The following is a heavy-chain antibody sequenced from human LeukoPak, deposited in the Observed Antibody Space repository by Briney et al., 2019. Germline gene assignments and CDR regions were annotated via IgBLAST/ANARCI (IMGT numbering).Heavy chain of an antibody. D-gene: IGHD1-1*01. Sequence: ASVKVSCKASGYTFTSYDINWVRQATGQGLEWMGGMNPNSGNTGYAQKFQDRVTMTRNTSVSTAYMELSSLRSEDTAVYYCARGGGPGTWFDPWGQGTLVTVSS. CDR2: MNPNSGNT. CDR1: GYTFTSYD. V-gene: IGHV1-8*01. CDR3: ARGGGPGTWFDP. J-gene: IGHJ5*02.